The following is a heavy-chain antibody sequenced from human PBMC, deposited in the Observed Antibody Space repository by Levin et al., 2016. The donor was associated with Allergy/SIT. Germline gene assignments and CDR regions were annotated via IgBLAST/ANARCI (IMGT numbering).Heavy chain of an antibody. J-gene: IGHJ6*02. Sequence: ETLSLTCSGSGDSMSSSSYYWDWIRQAPGKGLEWVSSISTSGHYIYYADSVKGRFTISRDNAKYSLYLQMNSLRAEDTALYYCAKDTSGSIWYYYAMDDWGQGTTVTVSS. CDR1: GDSMSSSSYY. D-gene: IGHD6-13*01. CDR2: ISTSGHYI. V-gene: IGHV3-21*04. CDR3: AKDTSGSIWYYYAMDD.